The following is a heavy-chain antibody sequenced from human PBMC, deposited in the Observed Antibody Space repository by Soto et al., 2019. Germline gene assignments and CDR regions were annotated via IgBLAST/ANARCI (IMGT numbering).Heavy chain of an antibody. CDR3: AGGGGNGDWFDP. V-gene: IGHV4-31*03. Sequence: QVQLQESGPGLVKPSQTLSLTCTVSGGSISSGGYYWSWIRQHPGTGLDWIGYIYYSGSTYYKPSLKSRVTISVDTSKNQFSLKLSSVTAAETAVYYCAGGGGNGDWFDPLVQGTLVTFSS. CDR1: GGSISSGGYY. J-gene: IGHJ5*02. CDR2: IYYSGST. D-gene: IGHD2-15*01.